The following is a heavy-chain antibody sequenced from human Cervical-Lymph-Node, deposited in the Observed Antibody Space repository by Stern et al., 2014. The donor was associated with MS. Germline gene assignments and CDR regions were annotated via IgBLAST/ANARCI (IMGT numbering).Heavy chain of an antibody. V-gene: IGHV1-46*01. CDR1: GYTFTSYY. Sequence: VQLVESGAEVKKPGASVKVSCKASGYTFTSYYINWVRQAPGQGLEWMGIIKPSGGSTSYAQKFQGRVTMTRDTSTSTVYMELSSLRSEDTAVYYCARGDGNWVDYWGQGTLVTVSS. CDR2: IKPSGGST. J-gene: IGHJ4*02. CDR3: ARGDGNWVDY. D-gene: IGHD7-27*01.